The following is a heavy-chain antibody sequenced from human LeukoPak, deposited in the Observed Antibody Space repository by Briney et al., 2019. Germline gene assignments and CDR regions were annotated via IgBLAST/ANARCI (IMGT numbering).Heavy chain of an antibody. D-gene: IGHD4-17*01. V-gene: IGHV1-69*13. Sequence: SVKVSCKASGGTFSSHAISWVRQAPGQGLEWMGEIIPIFGTANYAQKFQGRVTITADESTSTAYMELSSLRSEDTAVYYCAREHGDYTDYFDYWGQGTLVTVSS. J-gene: IGHJ4*02. CDR1: GGTFSSHA. CDR3: AREHGDYTDYFDY. CDR2: IIPIFGTA.